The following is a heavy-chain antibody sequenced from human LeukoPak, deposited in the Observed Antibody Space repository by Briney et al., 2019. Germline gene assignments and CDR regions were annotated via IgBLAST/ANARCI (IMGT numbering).Heavy chain of an antibody. CDR3: ARVGIAAAGSYYGMDV. J-gene: IGHJ6*02. V-gene: IGHV4-31*03. Sequence: SQTLSLTCTVSGGSISSGGYYWSWIRQHPGKGLEWIGYIYYSGSTYYNPSLKSRVTISVDKSKNQFSLKLSSVTAADTAVYYCARVGIAAAGSYYGMDVWGQGTTVTVSS. CDR2: IYYSGST. D-gene: IGHD6-13*01. CDR1: GGSISSGGYY.